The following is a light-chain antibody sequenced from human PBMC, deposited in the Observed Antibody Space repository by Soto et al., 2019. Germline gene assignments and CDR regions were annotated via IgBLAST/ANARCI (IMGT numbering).Light chain of an antibody. Sequence: QSALTQPASVSGSPGQSITISCTGTSSDVGLYDYVSWYQQHPGKAPRLMIYAVSNRPSGVSNRFSASKSGNTASLFISGLQAEEEADYYCSSYTSDSSYVFGSGTKVTVL. CDR1: SSDVGLYDY. CDR3: SSYTSDSSYV. CDR2: AVS. J-gene: IGLJ1*01. V-gene: IGLV2-14*01.